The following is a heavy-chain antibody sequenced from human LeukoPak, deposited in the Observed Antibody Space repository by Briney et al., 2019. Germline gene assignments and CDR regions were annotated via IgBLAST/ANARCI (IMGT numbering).Heavy chain of an antibody. V-gene: IGHV3-15*01. CDR3: TTDAASSSSEVDY. Sequence: GGSLRLSCAASGFTFSNAWMSWVRQAPGKGLEWVGRIKSKTDGGTTDYAAPVKGRFTISRDDSKNTLYLQMNSLKTEDTAVYYCTTDAASSSSEVDYWGQGTLVTVSS. CDR2: IKSKTDGGTT. D-gene: IGHD6-6*01. J-gene: IGHJ4*02. CDR1: GFTFSNAW.